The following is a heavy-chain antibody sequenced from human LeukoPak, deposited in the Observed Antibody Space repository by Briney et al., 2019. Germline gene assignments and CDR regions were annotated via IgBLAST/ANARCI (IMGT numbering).Heavy chain of an antibody. D-gene: IGHD5-24*01. CDR1: GFTFGDHA. CDR3: TRGPTGRWLYYGMDV. Sequence: TGGSLRLSCITSGFTFGDHAMSWVRQAPGKGLGWVGFIRSKGYGGTTEYAASVKGRFTISRDDSKSIAYLQMNSLKSEDTAVYYCTRGPTGRWLYYGMDVWGQGTTVIVSS. J-gene: IGHJ6*02. CDR2: IRSKGYGGTT. V-gene: IGHV3-49*04.